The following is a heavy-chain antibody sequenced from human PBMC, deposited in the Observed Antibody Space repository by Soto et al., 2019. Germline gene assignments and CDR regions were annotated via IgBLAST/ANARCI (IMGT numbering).Heavy chain of an antibody. Sequence: GGSLRLSCTASGFTFRNAWMSWVRQAPGKGLEWVGRIKREADGGTTNYAAPVKGRVTISRDDSKNLLYLRMNSLRAEDTAVYYCAKDRGAYVDTAMVLVRNYFDYWGQGTLVTVSS. D-gene: IGHD5-18*01. CDR2: IKREADGGTT. CDR3: AKDRGAYVDTAMVLVRNYFDY. J-gene: IGHJ4*02. CDR1: GFTFRNAW. V-gene: IGHV3-15*01.